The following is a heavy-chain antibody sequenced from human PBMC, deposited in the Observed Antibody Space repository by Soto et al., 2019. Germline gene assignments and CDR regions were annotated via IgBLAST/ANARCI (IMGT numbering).Heavy chain of an antibody. CDR2: INHSGST. D-gene: IGHD2-15*01. V-gene: IGHV4-34*01. CDR3: ARGYLGYCSGGSCYPQILDY. J-gene: IGHJ4*02. CDR1: GGSFSGYY. Sequence: TSETLSLTCAVYGGSFSGYYWSWIRQPPGKGLEWIGEINHSGSTNYNPSLKSRVTISVDTSKNQFSLKLSSVTAADTAVYYCARGYLGYCSGGSCYPQILDYWGQGTLVTVSS.